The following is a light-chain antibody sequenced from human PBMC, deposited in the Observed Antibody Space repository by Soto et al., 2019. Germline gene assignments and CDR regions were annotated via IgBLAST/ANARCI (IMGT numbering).Light chain of an antibody. V-gene: IGKV1-5*03. CDR2: RAS. CDR1: QSISDR. CDR3: QQADSSPWT. J-gene: IGKJ1*01. Sequence: DIQMTQSPSTLSASIGDRVTITCRASQSISDRLAWYRQKPGKAPNLLIYRASTLESGVSSRFSGSGSGTQFTLSISSLQPEDFAIFYFQQADSSPWTFGQGTKVEVK.